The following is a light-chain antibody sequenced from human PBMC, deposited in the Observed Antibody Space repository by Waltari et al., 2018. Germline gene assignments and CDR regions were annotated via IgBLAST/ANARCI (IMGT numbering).Light chain of an antibody. J-gene: IGLJ3*02. CDR2: NTN. CDR1: RSNIGTTS. V-gene: IGLV1-44*01. CDR3: SSWDDSLNGPA. Sequence: QSVLTQPPSASGTPGQRVTISCSGSRSNIGTTSVNWYQQLPRTAPKLLMYNTNQRPSGVPDRFSGSRSGTSASLAISGLQSEDEGDYYCSSWDDSLNGPAFGGGTKVTVL.